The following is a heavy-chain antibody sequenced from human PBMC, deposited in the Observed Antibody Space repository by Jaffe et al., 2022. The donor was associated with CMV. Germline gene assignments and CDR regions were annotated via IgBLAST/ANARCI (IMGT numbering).Heavy chain of an antibody. CDR2: INPNSGGT. D-gene: IGHD6-13*01. CDR3: ARVREAAAGHEEAYYYYGMDV. V-gene: IGHV1-2*02. Sequence: QVQLVQSGAEVKKPGASVKVSCKASGYTFTGYYMHWVRQAPGQGLEWMGWINPNSGGTNYAQKFQGRVTMTRDTSISTAYMELSRLRSDDTAVYYCARVREAAAGHEEAYYYYGMDVWGQGTTVTVSS. CDR1: GYTFTGYY. J-gene: IGHJ6*02.